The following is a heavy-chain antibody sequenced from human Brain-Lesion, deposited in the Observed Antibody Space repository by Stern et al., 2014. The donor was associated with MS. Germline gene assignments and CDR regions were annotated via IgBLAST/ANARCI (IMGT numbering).Heavy chain of an antibody. Sequence: EVQLVESGGDLVQPGGSLRLSCTASGFTFSTYWMHWVRQAPGKGLAWVSRIKGDGSRTSYAGSWKGRFTICRDNAKNTLYVQMNSLRVEDTAVYYCARAHVDTWDWFDPWGQGTLVTVSS. CDR3: ARAHVDTWDWFDP. D-gene: IGHD5-18*01. J-gene: IGHJ5*02. CDR1: GFTFSTYW. V-gene: IGHV3-74*02. CDR2: IKGDGSRT.